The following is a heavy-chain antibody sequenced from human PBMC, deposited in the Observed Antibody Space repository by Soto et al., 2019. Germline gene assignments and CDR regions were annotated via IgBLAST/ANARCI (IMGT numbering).Heavy chain of an antibody. Sequence: GGSLRLSCAASEFTFSSYAMSWVRQAPNKGLEWVSTISGSGGRTYYADSAKGRFTISRDNSRNTLRLQMNSLRVEDTAVYYCAKTLLSTSWYGLHDYVSQGTLVTVSS. V-gene: IGHV3-23*01. J-gene: IGHJ4*02. CDR2: ISGSGGRT. CDR3: AKTLLSTSWYGLHDY. D-gene: IGHD6-13*01. CDR1: EFTFSSYA.